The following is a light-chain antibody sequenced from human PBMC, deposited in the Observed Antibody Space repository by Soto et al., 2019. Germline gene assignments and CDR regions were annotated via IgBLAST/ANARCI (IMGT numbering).Light chain of an antibody. CDR2: EVN. CDR3: SSYTSSSTYV. Sequence: QSALAQPASVSGSPGQSITISCTGTSSDVGAYNYVSWYQQHPGKAPKMMIYEVNDRPSGVSNRFPASKSGNTASLTISGLQTEDEADYFCSSYTSSSTYVFGTGTKVTVL. V-gene: IGLV2-14*01. J-gene: IGLJ1*01. CDR1: SSDVGAYNY.